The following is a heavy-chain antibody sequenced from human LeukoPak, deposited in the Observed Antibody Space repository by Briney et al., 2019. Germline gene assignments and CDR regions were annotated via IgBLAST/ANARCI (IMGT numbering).Heavy chain of an antibody. J-gene: IGHJ4*02. CDR1: GFTVSSNY. CDR2: IYYSGTT. CDR3: ARLDSSGYYVDK. V-gene: IGHV4-59*08. D-gene: IGHD3-22*01. Sequence: SGGSLRLSCAASGFTVSSNYMSWVRQAPGKGLEWIGYIYYSGTTNYNSSLKSRVTISVDTSKNQFSLKLSSVTAADTAVYYCARLDSSGYYVDKWGQGTLVTVSS.